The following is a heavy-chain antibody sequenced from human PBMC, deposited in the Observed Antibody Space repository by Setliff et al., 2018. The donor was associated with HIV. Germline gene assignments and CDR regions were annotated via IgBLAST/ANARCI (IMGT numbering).Heavy chain of an antibody. Sequence: PSETLSLTCTVSDGSFSSDYWTWIRQTPGKGLEWIGYIYSSGSTKYNPSLTSRVTISVDTSKNHFSLKLTSVTAADTAVYYCARAGMATIVAFDIWGQGTMVTVSS. V-gene: IGHV4-59*01. J-gene: IGHJ3*02. D-gene: IGHD5-12*01. CDR1: DGSFSSDY. CDR3: ARAGMATIVAFDI. CDR2: IYSSGST.